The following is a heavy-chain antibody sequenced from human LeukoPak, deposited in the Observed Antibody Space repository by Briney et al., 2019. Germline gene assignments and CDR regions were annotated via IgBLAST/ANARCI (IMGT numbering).Heavy chain of an antibody. V-gene: IGHV1-18*01. CDR3: ARDETTITMNY. CDR1: GYTFISYG. Sequence: ASVKVSCKASGYTFISYGISWVRQAPGQGLEWMGWISAYNGNTNYAQKLQGRVTMTTDTSTSTVYMELRSLRSDDTAVYYCARDETTITMNYWGQGTLVTISS. D-gene: IGHD3-22*01. J-gene: IGHJ4*02. CDR2: ISAYNGNT.